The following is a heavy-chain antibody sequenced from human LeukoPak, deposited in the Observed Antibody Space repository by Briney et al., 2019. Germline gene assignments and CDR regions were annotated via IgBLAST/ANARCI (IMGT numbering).Heavy chain of an antibody. V-gene: IGHV3-30*18. CDR1: GFTFSSYG. D-gene: IGHD2-15*01. CDR2: ISYDGSNK. CDR3: AKDQGDIVVVVAASAVGAFDI. Sequence: GGSLRLSCAASGFTFSSYGMHWVRQAPGKGLEWVAVISYDGSNKYYADSVKGRFTISRDNSKNTLYLQMNSLRAEDTAVYYCAKDQGDIVVVVAASAVGAFDIWGQGTMVTVSS. J-gene: IGHJ3*02.